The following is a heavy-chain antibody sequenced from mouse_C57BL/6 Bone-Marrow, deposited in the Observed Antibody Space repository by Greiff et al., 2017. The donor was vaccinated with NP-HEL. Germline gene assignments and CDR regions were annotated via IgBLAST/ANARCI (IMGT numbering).Heavy chain of an antibody. V-gene: IGHV5-15*04. CDR2: ISNLAYSI. CDR3: ARRYAYALSWYFEV. CDR1: GFTFSDYG. D-gene: IGHD1-1*01. J-gene: IGHJ1*03. Sequence: EVKLMESGGGLVQPGGSLKLSCAASGFTFSDYGMAWVRQAPRKGPEWVAFISNLAYSIYYADTVTGRFTISRENAKNTLYLEMSSLRSEDTAMYYCARRYAYALSWYFEVWGTGTTVTVSS.